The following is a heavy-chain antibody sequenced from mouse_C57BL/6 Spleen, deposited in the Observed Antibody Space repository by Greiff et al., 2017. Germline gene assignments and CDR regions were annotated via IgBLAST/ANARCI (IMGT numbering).Heavy chain of an antibody. V-gene: IGHV1-64*01. CDR1: GYTFTTYS. CDR2: FHPNNGST. Sequence: VQLQQPGAELVKPGASVKLSCKASGYTFTTYSIHWVKQNPGQGLEWIGIFHPNNGSTNYNEKFKSKATLTVDKSSSTAYMQLSSLTSEDSAVYYCTRVGYYFDYWGQGTTLTVSS. CDR3: TRVGYYFDY. D-gene: IGHD2-2*01. J-gene: IGHJ2*01.